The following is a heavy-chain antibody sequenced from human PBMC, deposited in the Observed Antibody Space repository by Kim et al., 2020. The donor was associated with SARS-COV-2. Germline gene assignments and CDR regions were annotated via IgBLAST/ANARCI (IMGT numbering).Heavy chain of an antibody. CDR1: GFTFSNYW. Sequence: GGSLRLSCAASGFTFSNYWMHWVRQTPGKGLVCVSRISGDGSNTDYADSVKGRFTISRDNAKSTLYLRMDSLRAEDTAIYYCARVWRGYAADAVVVWGQGTMVTVSS. CDR3: ARVWRGYAADAVVV. J-gene: IGHJ3*01. V-gene: IGHV3-74*01. D-gene: IGHD2-21*01. CDR2: ISGDGSNT.